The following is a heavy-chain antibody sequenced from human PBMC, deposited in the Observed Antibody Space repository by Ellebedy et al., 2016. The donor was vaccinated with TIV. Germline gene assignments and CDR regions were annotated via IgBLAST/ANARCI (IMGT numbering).Heavy chain of an antibody. D-gene: IGHD6-13*01. V-gene: IGHV4-39*01. Sequence: SETLSLTXTVSGGSISSSSYYWGWIRQPPGKGLEWIGSISYSGYTYYNPSLKSRVTISVDTSKKQFSLKLSSVTAADTAAYYCASHTSSWFYWGQGTLVTVSS. J-gene: IGHJ4*02. CDR2: ISYSGYT. CDR3: ASHTSSWFY. CDR1: GGSISSSSYY.